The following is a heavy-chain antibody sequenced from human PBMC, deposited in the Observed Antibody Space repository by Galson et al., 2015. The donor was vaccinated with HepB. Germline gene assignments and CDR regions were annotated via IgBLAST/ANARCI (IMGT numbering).Heavy chain of an antibody. J-gene: IGHJ4*02. Sequence: RLSCAASGFTFRNYAMHWVRQAPGKGLEYVSAINSNGGSTYYADPVKGRFTISRDNSKNTLYLQMSSLRVEDTAMYYCVTHSVTTADWGRGTLVTVSS. D-gene: IGHD4-11*01. CDR2: INSNGGST. V-gene: IGHV3-64D*06. CDR1: GFTFRNYA. CDR3: VTHSVTTAD.